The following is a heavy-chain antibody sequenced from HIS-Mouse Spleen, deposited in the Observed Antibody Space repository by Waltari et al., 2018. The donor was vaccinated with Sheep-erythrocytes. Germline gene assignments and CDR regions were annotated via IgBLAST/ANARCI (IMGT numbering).Heavy chain of an antibody. D-gene: IGHD3-22*01. V-gene: IGHV4-39*01. J-gene: IGHJ4*02. CDR3: ARLYYYDSSGYYFDY. CDR1: GGSISSSSYY. CDR2: IYYSGST. Sequence: QLQLQESGPGLVKPSETLSLTCTVPGGSISSSSYYGGWIRQPPGKGLEWIGSIYYSGSTYYNPSLKSRVTISVDTSKNQFSLKLSSVTAADTAVYYCARLYYYDSSGYYFDYWGQGTLVTVSS.